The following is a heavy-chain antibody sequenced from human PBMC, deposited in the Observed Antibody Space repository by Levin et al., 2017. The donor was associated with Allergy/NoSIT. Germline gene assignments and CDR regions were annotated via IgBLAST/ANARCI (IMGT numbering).Heavy chain of an antibody. V-gene: IGHV3-66*01. CDR2: IYSGGST. CDR3: ARVGTTVMTTGGWAFDI. D-gene: IGHD4-17*01. CDR1: GFTVSSNY. Sequence: GESLKISCAASGFTVSSNYMSWVRQAPGKGLEWVSVIYSGGSTYYADSVKGRFTISRDNSKNTLYLQMNSLRAEDTAVYYCARVGTTVMTTGGWAFDIWGQGTMVTVSS. J-gene: IGHJ3*02.